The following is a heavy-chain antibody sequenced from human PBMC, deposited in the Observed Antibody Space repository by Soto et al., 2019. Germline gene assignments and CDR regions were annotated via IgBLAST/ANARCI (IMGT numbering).Heavy chain of an antibody. CDR2: ISGSGVST. V-gene: IGHV3-23*01. CDR3: ARDLLGASGRERANYYMDV. J-gene: IGHJ6*03. D-gene: IGHD3-10*01. CDR1: GFTFNNYV. Sequence: EVQLLESGGGLVQPGGSLRLSCAASGFTFNNYVMTWVHQAPGKGLEWVSAISGSGVSTYYADSVKGRSSISRDNPKNTLFLQMNSLRAEDTAVYYCARDLLGASGRERANYYMDVWGKGTTVTVSS.